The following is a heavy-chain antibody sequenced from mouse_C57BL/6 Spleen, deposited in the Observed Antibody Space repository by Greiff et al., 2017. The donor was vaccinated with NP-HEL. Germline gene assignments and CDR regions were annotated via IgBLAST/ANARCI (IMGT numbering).Heavy chain of an antibody. CDR1: GFTFTDYY. D-gene: IGHD4-1*02. CDR3: ARSPQLGRYFDV. J-gene: IGHJ1*03. Sequence: DVMLVESGGGLVQPGGSLSLSCAASGFTFTDYYMSWVRQPPGKALEWLGFLRHKANGYTTEYSASVKGRFTISRDNPQSILYLQMKALRAEDSATYYGARSPQLGRYFDVWGTGTTVTVSS. CDR2: LRHKANGYTT. V-gene: IGHV7-3*01.